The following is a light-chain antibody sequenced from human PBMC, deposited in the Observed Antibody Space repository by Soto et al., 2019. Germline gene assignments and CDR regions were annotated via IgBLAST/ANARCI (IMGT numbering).Light chain of an antibody. V-gene: IGKV3-20*01. J-gene: IGKJ1*01. CDR3: HQYCSSPRT. Sequence: EIVLTQSPGTLSLSPGERATLSCRASQSVSSSYLAWYQQKHGQAPRHLIYGGSSRATGIPDRFSASGSGTDFSLTISRLEPEDFAVYYCHQYCSSPRTVGQGTKVDIK. CDR1: QSVSSSY. CDR2: GGS.